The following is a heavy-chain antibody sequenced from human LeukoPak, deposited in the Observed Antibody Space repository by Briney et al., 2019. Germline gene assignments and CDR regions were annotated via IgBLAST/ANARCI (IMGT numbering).Heavy chain of an antibody. D-gene: IGHD1-14*01. CDR3: ARQHSPGYFDY. J-gene: IGHJ4*02. CDR2: INYSGST. CDR1: GGSINTYF. V-gene: IGHV4-59*08. Sequence: SETLSPTCTVSGGSINTYFWTWIRQPPGKGLEWIGYINYSGSTNSNPSLKSRVAISVDTSKNQFSVKLSSVTAADTAVYYCARQHSPGYFDYWGQGTLVTVSS.